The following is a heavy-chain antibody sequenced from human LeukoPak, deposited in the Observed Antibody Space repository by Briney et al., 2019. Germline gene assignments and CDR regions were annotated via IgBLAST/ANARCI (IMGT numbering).Heavy chain of an antibody. D-gene: IGHD2-2*01. J-gene: IGHJ4*02. Sequence: PGGSLLLSCAACGFTFSNYWVHWVRQAPGKGLVWVSRINPDGSTINYADSVKGRFTISRDNAKNTLYLQMNSLRAEDTAVYYCATAGKYRFDYWGQGTLVTVSS. V-gene: IGHV3-74*01. CDR3: ATAGKYRFDY. CDR1: GFTFSNYW. CDR2: INPDGSTI.